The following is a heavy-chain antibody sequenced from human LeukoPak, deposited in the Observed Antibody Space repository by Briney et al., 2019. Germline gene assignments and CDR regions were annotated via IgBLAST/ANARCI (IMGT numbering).Heavy chain of an antibody. CDR1: GGTFSSYA. V-gene: IGHV1-69*05. J-gene: IGHJ1*01. CDR2: IIPIFGTA. Sequence: SVKVSCKASGGTFSSYAISWVRQAPGQGLEWMGGIIPIFGTANHAQKFQGRVTITTDESTSTAYMELSSLRSEDTAVYYCAGPGSSTLAEYFQHWGQGTLVTVSS. CDR3: AGPGSSTLAEYFQH. D-gene: IGHD1-26*01.